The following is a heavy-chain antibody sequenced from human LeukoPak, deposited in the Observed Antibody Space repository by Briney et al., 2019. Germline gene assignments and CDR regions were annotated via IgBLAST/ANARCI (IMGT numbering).Heavy chain of an antibody. CDR2: ISGDGGST. J-gene: IGHJ4*02. Sequence: GGSLRLSCAASGFTFDDYAMHWVRQAPGKGLEWVSLISGDGGSTYYADSVKGRFTISRDSSKNSLYLQMNSLRTEDTALYYCAKDWASSGWYFPFDYWGQGTLVTVSS. CDR3: AKDWASSGWYFPFDY. CDR1: GFTFDDYA. D-gene: IGHD6-19*01. V-gene: IGHV3-43*02.